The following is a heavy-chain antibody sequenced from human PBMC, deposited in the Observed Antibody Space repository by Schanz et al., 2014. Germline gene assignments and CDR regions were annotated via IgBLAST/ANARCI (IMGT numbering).Heavy chain of an antibody. D-gene: IGHD1-26*01. V-gene: IGHV3-48*01. Sequence: EVQLVESGGNLVQPGGSLRLSCVASGFTFSSHSMNWVRQAPGQGLEWLSYISGSGNTIYYADSVKGRFTISRDNAKNSLSLQMDSLRAEDTAVYYCARRYSGRYCFDYWGQGTLVAVSS. CDR3: ARRYSGRYCFDY. J-gene: IGHJ4*02. CDR1: GFTFSSHS. CDR2: ISGSGNTI.